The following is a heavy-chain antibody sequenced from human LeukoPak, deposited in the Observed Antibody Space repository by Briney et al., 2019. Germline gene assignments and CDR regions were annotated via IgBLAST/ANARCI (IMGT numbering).Heavy chain of an antibody. D-gene: IGHD2-2*01. Sequence: ASVKVSCKASGYTFTSYDINWVRQATGQGLEWMGWMNPNSGNTGYAQKFQGRVTITRNTSISTAYMELSSLRSEDTAVYYCARGRAVPAALKGNWFDPWGQGTLITVSS. J-gene: IGHJ5*02. CDR2: MNPNSGNT. CDR3: ARGRAVPAALKGNWFDP. V-gene: IGHV1-8*03. CDR1: GYTFTSYD.